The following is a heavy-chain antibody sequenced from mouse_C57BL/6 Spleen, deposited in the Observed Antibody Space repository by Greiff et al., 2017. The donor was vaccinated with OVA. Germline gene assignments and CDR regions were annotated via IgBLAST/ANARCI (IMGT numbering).Heavy chain of an antibody. J-gene: IGHJ3*01. CDR1: GYTFTSYW. V-gene: IGHV1-5*01. Sequence: VQLQQSGTVLARPGASVKMSCKTSGYTFTSYWMHWVKQRPGQGLEWIGAIYPGNSDTSYNQKFKSKAKLTAVTSASTAYMELSSLTNEDSAVYYCTRSVLKPLFAYWGQGTLVTVSA. CDR3: TRSVLKPLFAY. CDR2: IYPGNSDT.